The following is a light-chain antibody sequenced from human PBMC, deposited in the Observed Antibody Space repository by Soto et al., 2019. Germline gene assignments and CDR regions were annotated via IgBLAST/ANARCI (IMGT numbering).Light chain of an antibody. V-gene: IGKV3-20*01. J-gene: IGKJ1*01. Sequence: EIVLTQSPGTLSLSPGERATLSCRASQSVSSSFFAWYQQKPGQAPRLLLYGTSTRATGFPDRFSGSGSGTDFTLTISRLEPEDFAVYYCQKYGSSPVTFGQGTKVEIK. CDR3: QKYGSSPVT. CDR2: GTS. CDR1: QSVSSSF.